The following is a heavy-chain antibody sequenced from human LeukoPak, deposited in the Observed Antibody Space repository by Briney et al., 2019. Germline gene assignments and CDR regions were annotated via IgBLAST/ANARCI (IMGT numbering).Heavy chain of an antibody. D-gene: IGHD4-11*01. J-gene: IGHJ6*02. V-gene: IGHV4-39*07. CDR2: IYYSGST. CDR3: ARERDYSNAYVMDV. CDR1: GGSISSSSYY. Sequence: SETLSLTCTVSGGSISSSSYYWGWIRQPPGKGLEWIGSIYYSGSTYYNPSLKSRVTISVDTSKNQFSLRLSSVTAADTAVYYCARERDYSNAYVMDVWGQGTTVTVSS.